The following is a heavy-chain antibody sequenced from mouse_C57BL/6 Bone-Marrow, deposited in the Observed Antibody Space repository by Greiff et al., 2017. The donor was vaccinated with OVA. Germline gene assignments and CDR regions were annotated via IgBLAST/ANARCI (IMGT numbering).Heavy chain of an antibody. Sequence: VKLQESGPELVKPGASVKISCKASGYAFSSSWMNWVKQRPGKGLEWIGRIYPGDGDTNYNGKFKGKATLTADKSSSTAYMQLSSLTSEDSAVYFCAYGNYVYFDYWGQGTTLTVSS. CDR3: AYGNYVYFDY. CDR1: GYAFSSSW. V-gene: IGHV1-82*01. D-gene: IGHD2-1*01. J-gene: IGHJ2*01. CDR2: IYPGDGDT.